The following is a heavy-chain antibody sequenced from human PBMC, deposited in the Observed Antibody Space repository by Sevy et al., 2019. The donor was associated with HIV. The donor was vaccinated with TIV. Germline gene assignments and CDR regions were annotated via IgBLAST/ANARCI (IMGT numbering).Heavy chain of an antibody. CDR3: AKVLSRSWYVLPHNAFDI. CDR1: GFTFSSYA. V-gene: IGHV3-23*01. D-gene: IGHD6-13*01. Sequence: GGSLRLSCAASGFTFSSYARSWVRQAPGKGLEWVSAISGSGGSTYYADSVKGRFTISRDNSKNQLYLEMNSLRAEDTAVYYCAKVLSRSWYVLPHNAFDIWGQGKMVTVSS. CDR2: ISGSGGST. J-gene: IGHJ3*02.